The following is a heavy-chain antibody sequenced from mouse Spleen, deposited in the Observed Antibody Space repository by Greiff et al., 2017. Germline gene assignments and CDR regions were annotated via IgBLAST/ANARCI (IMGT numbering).Heavy chain of an antibody. D-gene: IGHD1-1*01. CDR3: ARHRVGDYFDY. V-gene: IGHV5-9*04. Sequence: EVKVVESGGGLVKLGGSLKLSCAASGFTFSSYAMSWVRQTPEKRLEWVATISSGGGNTYYPDSVKGRFTISRDNAKNTLYLQMSSLKSEDTAMYYCARHRVGDYFDYWGQGTTLTVSS. CDR2: ISSGGGNT. J-gene: IGHJ2*01. CDR1: GFTFSSYA.